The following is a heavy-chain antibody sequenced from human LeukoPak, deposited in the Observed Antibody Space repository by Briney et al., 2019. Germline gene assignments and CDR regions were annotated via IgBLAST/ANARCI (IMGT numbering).Heavy chain of an antibody. CDR2: IKQDGSEK. V-gene: IGHV3-7*01. J-gene: IGHJ5*02. D-gene: IGHD2-2*01. Sequence: GGSLRLSCAASGFTFSSYWMSWVRQAPGKGLEWVANIKQDGSEKYYVDSVKGRFTISRDNAKNSLYLQMNSLRAEDTAVYYCARGGDVVVVDNWFDPWGQGTLVTVSS. CDR1: GFTFSSYW. CDR3: ARGGDVVVVDNWFDP.